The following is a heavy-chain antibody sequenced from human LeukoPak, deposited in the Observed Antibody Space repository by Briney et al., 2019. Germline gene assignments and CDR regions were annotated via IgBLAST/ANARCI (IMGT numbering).Heavy chain of an antibody. J-gene: IGHJ6*03. Sequence: ASETLSLTCTVSGGSISSSSYYWGWIRQPPGKGLEWIGSIYYSGSTYYNPSLKSRVTISVDTSKNQFSLKLSSVTAADTAVYYCASNIIAAAGSYYYYYNMDVWGKGTTVTVSS. V-gene: IGHV4-39*01. CDR2: IYYSGST. CDR1: GGSISSSSYY. D-gene: IGHD6-13*01. CDR3: ASNIIAAAGSYYYYYNMDV.